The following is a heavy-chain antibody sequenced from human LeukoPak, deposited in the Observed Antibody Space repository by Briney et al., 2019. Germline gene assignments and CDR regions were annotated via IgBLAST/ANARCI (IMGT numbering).Heavy chain of an antibody. Sequence: ASVKVSCKASGYTFTGYYMHWVRQAPGQGLEWMGWINPNSGGTNCAQKFQGRVTMTRDTSISTAYMELSRLRSDDTAVYYCARDGRFAAGPYYYYMDVWGKGTTVTISS. D-gene: IGHD6-25*01. J-gene: IGHJ6*03. CDR3: ARDGRFAAGPYYYYMDV. V-gene: IGHV1-2*02. CDR1: GYTFTGYY. CDR2: INPNSGGT.